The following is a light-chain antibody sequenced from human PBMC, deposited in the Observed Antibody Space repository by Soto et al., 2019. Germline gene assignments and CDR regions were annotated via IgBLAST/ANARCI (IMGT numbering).Light chain of an antibody. J-gene: IGLJ3*02. CDR1: SSDVGGYHY. CDR3: CSYPGSHTWV. CDR2: EVT. V-gene: IGLV2-14*01. Sequence: QSVLTQPASVSGSPGQSITISCTGTSSDVGGYHYVSWYQQLPGKAPKLMIYEVTKRPSGVSNRFSGSKSGITASLTISGLQADDEADYYCCSYPGSHTWVFGGGTKVTVL.